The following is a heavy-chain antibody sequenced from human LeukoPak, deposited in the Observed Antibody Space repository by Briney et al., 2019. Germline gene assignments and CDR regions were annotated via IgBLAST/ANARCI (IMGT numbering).Heavy chain of an antibody. D-gene: IGHD2-2*01. CDR3: ARDPLYLGYCSSTSCYEADY. J-gene: IGHJ4*02. Sequence: SETLSLTCTVSGGSISSYYWSWIRQPPGKGLEWIGYIYYSGSTNYNPSLKSRVTISVDTSKNQFSLKLSSVTAADTAVYYCARDPLYLGYCSSTSCYEADYWGQGTLVTVSS. CDR2: IYYSGST. V-gene: IGHV4-59*12. CDR1: GGSISSYY.